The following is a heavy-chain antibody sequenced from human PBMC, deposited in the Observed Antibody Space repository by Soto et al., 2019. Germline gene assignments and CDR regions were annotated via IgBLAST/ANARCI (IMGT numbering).Heavy chain of an antibody. Sequence: QVQLVQSGAEVKKPGSSVKVSCKASGGTFSSYTISWVRQAPGQGLEWMGRIIPILGIANYAQKFQGRVTITADKSTITAYMELSSLRSEDTAVYYCARDLGYCSGGSCYDYWGQGTLVTVSS. CDR2: IIPILGIA. CDR1: GGTFSSYT. CDR3: ARDLGYCSGGSCYDY. J-gene: IGHJ4*02. D-gene: IGHD2-15*01. V-gene: IGHV1-69*08.